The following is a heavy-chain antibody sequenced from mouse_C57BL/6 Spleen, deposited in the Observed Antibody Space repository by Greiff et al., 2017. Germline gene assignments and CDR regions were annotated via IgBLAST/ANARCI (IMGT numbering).Heavy chain of an antibody. V-gene: IGHV1-80*01. CDR2: IYPGDGDT. D-gene: IGHD1-1*01. J-gene: IGHJ3*01. CDR1: GYAFSSYW. Sequence: VKLQESGAELVKPGASVKISCKASGYAFSSYWMNWVKQRPGQGLEWIGQIYPGDGDTNYNGKFKGKATLTADKSSSTAYMQLSSLTSEDSAVYFCARSGYYGSSYGAYWGQGTLVTVSA. CDR3: ARSGYYGSSYGAY.